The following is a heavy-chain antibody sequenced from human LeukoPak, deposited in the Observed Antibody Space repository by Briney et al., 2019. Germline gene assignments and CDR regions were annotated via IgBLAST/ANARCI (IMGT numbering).Heavy chain of an antibody. V-gene: IGHV3-21*01. J-gene: IGHJ4*02. CDR3: ATAGGRLDY. CDR1: GFTFSSYS. CDR2: ISISGDYI. D-gene: IGHD1-26*01. Sequence: PGGSLRLSCAASGFTFSSYSMIWVRQAPGKGLEWVSSISISGDYIFYGDSMEGRFTISRDNAKSSLYLQMNSLRAEDTAVYYCATAGGRLDYWGRGTLVTVSS.